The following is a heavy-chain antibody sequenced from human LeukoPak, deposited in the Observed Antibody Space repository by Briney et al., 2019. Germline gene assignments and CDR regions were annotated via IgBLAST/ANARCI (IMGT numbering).Heavy chain of an antibody. CDR1: GGSINSYY. D-gene: IGHD1-26*01. CDR2: IYTSGTT. J-gene: IGHJ3*02. CDR3: ARDLASSVGTFDI. Sequence: SETLSLTCTVSGGSINSYYWYWVRQPAGKGLEWIGRIYTSGTTKYNPSLKSRLTMSVDTSKNQFSLKLGSVTAADTAVYYCARDLASSVGTFDIWGQGTMVTVS. V-gene: IGHV4-4*07.